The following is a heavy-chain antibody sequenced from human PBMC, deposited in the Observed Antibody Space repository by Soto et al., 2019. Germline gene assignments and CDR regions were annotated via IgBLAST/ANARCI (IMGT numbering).Heavy chain of an antibody. CDR1: GFTFDDYA. J-gene: IGHJ4*02. V-gene: IGHV3-9*01. CDR3: AKDDV. CDR2: ISWNSGSI. Sequence: EVQLVESGGGLVQPGRSLRLSCAASGFTFDDYAMHWVRQAPGKGLEWVSGISWNSGSIGYADSVKGRFTISRDNAKNSLYLQMNSLRAEDTALYYCAKDDVWGQGTLVTVSS.